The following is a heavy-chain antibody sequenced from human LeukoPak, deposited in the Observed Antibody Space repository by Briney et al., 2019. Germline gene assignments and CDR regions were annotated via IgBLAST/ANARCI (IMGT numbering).Heavy chain of an antibody. CDR1: GFSFNNYI. D-gene: IGHD6-19*01. CDR2: ISSDGGST. J-gene: IGHJ4*02. V-gene: IGHV3-64*01. Sequence: PGGSLRLSCAASGFSFNNYIMHWVRQPPGRGLEFVSAISSDGGSTNYANSVKGRFAISRDNSKNTLYLQMGSRRAEDMAVYYCARGRISSGWYCDYWGQGTLVTVSS. CDR3: ARGRISSGWYCDY.